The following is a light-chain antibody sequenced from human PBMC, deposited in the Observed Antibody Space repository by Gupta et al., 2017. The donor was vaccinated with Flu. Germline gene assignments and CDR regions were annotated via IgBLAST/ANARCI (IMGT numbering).Light chain of an antibody. Sequence: QSVLPKSPAPPGAPEWRVTSSCSGSSSNIGSNYVYWYQQLPGTAPQLLLFSNNQSRRGAPGRYCGSKSDASASLAIIGLRTEDVADDYCASQDGGMSSWVFGGGTKLTVL. V-gene: IGLV1-47*02. CDR2: SNN. CDR3: ASQDGGMSSWV. J-gene: IGLJ3*02. CDR1: SSNIGSNY.